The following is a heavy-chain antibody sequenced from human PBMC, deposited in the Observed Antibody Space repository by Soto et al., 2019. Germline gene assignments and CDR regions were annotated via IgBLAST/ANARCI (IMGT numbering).Heavy chain of an antibody. Sequence: GGSLRLSCAASGFMFSNYWMTWVRQAPGKGLEWVANIKEDEGEKYYVDSVKGRFTISRDNAKNSLYLQMNSLRAEDTAVYYCARQDISGYHFFDYWGQGTPVTVSS. D-gene: IGHD3-22*01. CDR2: IKEDEGEK. J-gene: IGHJ4*02. V-gene: IGHV3-7*01. CDR1: GFMFSNYW. CDR3: ARQDISGYHFFDY.